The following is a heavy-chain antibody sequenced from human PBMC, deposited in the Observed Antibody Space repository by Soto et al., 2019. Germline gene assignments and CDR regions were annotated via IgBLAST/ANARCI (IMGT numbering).Heavy chain of an antibody. D-gene: IGHD1-1*01. Sequence: EAQLLESGGGLVQPGGSLRLSCAASGFTFSTYAMTWVRQAPGKGLEWVSGISARSETTHYADSVEGRFAISRDNSKNTLYLQMNSLRAADTAVYSCAKSRDVYNLLDQWGQGTLVTVSS. CDR2: ISARSETT. CDR1: GFTFSTYA. J-gene: IGHJ4*02. CDR3: AKSRDVYNLLDQ. V-gene: IGHV3-23*01.